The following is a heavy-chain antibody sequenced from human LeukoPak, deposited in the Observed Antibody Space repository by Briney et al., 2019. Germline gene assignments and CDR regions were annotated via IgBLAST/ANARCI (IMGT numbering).Heavy chain of an antibody. CDR1: GFIFNTYS. Sequence: PGGSLRLSCAASGFIFNTYSMNWVRQAPGKGLEWVSSISSTTSYIFYADSVKGRFTISRDNAKNTLYLQMNSLRAEDAAVYYCAREGDVSAFDPWGQGTLVTVSS. D-gene: IGHD3-16*01. CDR2: ISSTTSYI. J-gene: IGHJ5*02. CDR3: AREGDVSAFDP. V-gene: IGHV3-21*01.